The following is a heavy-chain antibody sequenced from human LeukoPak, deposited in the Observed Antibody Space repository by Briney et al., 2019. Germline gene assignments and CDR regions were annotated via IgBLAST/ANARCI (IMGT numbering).Heavy chain of an antibody. CDR1: GYSISSGYY. CDR3: ARLGAYYYDSSSYYYNRYFDY. J-gene: IGHJ4*02. D-gene: IGHD3-22*01. V-gene: IGHV4-38-2*02. CDR2: VYHSGST. Sequence: SETLSLTCTVSGYSISSGYYWGWIRQSPGKGLEWIGSVYHSGSTYYNPSLKSPVTISVDTSKNQFSLELSSVTAADTAVYYCARLGAYYYDSSSYYYNRYFDYWGQGILVTVSS.